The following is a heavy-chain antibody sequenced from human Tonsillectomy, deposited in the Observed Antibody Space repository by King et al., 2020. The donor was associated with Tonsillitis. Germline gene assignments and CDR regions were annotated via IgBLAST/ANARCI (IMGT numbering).Heavy chain of an antibody. CDR1: GGSISSSSYY. CDR2: ISYIGST. V-gene: IGHV4-39*07. Sequence: LQLQESGPGLVKPSETLSLTCTVSGGSISSSSYYWGWIRQPPGKGLEWIGSISYIGSTYYNPSLKSRVTISVDTSKNQFSLKLSSVTAAYTAVYYCARCPYGGSYFVDHLVAFDIWGQGTMVTVSS. CDR3: ARCPYGGSYFVDHLVAFDI. D-gene: IGHD1-26*01. J-gene: IGHJ3*02.